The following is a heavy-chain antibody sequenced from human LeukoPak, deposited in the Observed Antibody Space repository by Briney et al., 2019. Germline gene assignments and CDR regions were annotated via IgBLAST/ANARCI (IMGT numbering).Heavy chain of an antibody. V-gene: IGHV4-61*02. J-gene: IGHJ4*02. CDR2: IYTSGST. CDR1: GGSISSGGYY. Sequence: SQTLSLTCTVSGGSISSGGYYWSWIRQPAGKGLEWIGRIYTSGSTNYNPSLKSRVTMSVDTSKNQFSLKLSSVTAADTAVYYCARDDYWGQGTLVTVSS. CDR3: ARDDY.